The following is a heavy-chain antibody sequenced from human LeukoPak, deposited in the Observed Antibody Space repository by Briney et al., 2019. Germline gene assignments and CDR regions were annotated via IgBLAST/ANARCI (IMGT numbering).Heavy chain of an antibody. V-gene: IGHV4-30-4*01. CDR3: ARVNTIFGVVTRPWYFDL. Sequence: SQTLSLTCTVSGASIRSGDYYWSWIRQPPGKGLEWIGYIYDSGSTYYNPSLKSRVTISVDTSKNQFSLKLSSVTAADTAVYYCARVNTIFGVVTRPWYFDLWGRGTLVTVSS. CDR2: IYDSGST. D-gene: IGHD3-3*01. J-gene: IGHJ2*01. CDR1: GASIRSGDYY.